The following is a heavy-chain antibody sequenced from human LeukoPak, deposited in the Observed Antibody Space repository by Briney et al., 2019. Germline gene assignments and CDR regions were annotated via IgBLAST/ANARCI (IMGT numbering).Heavy chain of an antibody. CDR3: ARDQEGFDY. V-gene: IGHV1-46*01. Sequence: ASVKVPCKASGYTFTGYYIHWVRQAPGQGLEWMGMIYPRDGSTSYAQKFQGRVTVTRDTSTSTVHMELSGLRSEDTAVYYCARDQEGFDYWGQGTLVTVSS. CDR1: GYTFTGYY. CDR2: IYPRDGST. J-gene: IGHJ4*02.